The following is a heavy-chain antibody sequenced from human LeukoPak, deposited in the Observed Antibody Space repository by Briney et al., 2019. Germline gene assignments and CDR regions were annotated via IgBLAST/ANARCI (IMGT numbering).Heavy chain of an antibody. J-gene: IGHJ4*02. CDR1: GFTFRNHA. V-gene: IGHV3-21*01. Sequence: PGGSLRLSCAASGFTFRNHAMNWVRQAPGKGLEWVSSISGSSSDIYYADSVKGRFTISRDNAKNSLYLQMNSLRAEDTAVYYCARDTLRYYDFWSGYYPFDYWGQGTLVTVSS. CDR3: ARDTLRYYDFWSGYYPFDY. CDR2: ISGSSSDI. D-gene: IGHD3-3*01.